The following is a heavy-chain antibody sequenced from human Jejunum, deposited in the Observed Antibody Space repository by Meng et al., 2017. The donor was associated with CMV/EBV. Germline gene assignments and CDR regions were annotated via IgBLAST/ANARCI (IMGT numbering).Heavy chain of an antibody. J-gene: IGHJ4*02. CDR1: GFTFDDYA. Sequence: GFTFDDYAMHWVRQAPGKGLEWVSGSSWNSGKIDYADSVKGRFTISRDNAKTSLYLQMNSLKPEDTAFYYCAKPLSPYDFWSGTDYWGQGTLVTVSS. D-gene: IGHD3-3*01. CDR3: AKPLSPYDFWSGTDY. CDR2: SSWNSGKI. V-gene: IGHV3-9*01.